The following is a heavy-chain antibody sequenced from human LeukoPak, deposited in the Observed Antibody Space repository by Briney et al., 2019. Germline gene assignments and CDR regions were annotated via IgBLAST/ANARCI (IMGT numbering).Heavy chain of an antibody. V-gene: IGHV4-59*01. D-gene: IGHD6-19*01. CDR3: AKAHRGGVAGQFDY. CDR1: GGSISSYY. Sequence: SETLSLTCTVSGGSISSYYWSWIRQPPGKGLEWIGYIYYSGSTNYNPSLKSRVTISVDTSKNQFSLKLSSVTAADTAVYYCAKAHRGGVAGQFDYWGQGTLVTVSS. J-gene: IGHJ4*02. CDR2: IYYSGST.